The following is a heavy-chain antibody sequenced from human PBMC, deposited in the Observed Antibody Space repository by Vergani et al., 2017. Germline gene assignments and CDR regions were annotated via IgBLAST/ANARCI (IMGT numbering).Heavy chain of an antibody. CDR3: ARVGVRYGDKNWFDP. V-gene: IGHV4-61*02. CDR1: GGSFSTGGQS. Sequence: QVQLQESGPGLVKPSQTLSLTCTVSGGSFSTGGQSWTWLRESAGKGLEWIGRIYTSGATNYNPSLRSRAIMSVDASKKQFSLTLTSVTAADTAVYYCARVGVRYGDKNWFDPWGQGTLVTVSS. CDR2: IYTSGAT. J-gene: IGHJ5*02. D-gene: IGHD4-17*01.